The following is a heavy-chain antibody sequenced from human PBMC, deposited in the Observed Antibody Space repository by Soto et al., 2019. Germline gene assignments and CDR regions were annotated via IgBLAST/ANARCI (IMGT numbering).Heavy chain of an antibody. V-gene: IGHV3-20*01. J-gene: IGHJ6*03. D-gene: IGHD3-3*01. CDR3: AREFYDFWSGLPIGETLHPLYYYYMDV. Sequence: EVQLVESGGGVVRPGGSLRLSCAASGFTFDDYGMSWVRQAPGKGLEWVSGINWNGGSTGYADSVKGRFTISRDNAKNSLYLQMNSLRAEDTALYHCAREFYDFWSGLPIGETLHPLYYYYMDVWGKGTTVTVSS. CDR2: INWNGGST. CDR1: GFTFDDYG.